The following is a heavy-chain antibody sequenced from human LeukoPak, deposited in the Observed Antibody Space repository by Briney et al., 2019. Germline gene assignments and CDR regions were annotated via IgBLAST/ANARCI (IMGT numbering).Heavy chain of an antibody. D-gene: IGHD3-10*01. CDR3: ARAGDYGSGSCAFDM. Sequence: PGGSLRLSCAASGFTFSSYSMNWVRQAPGKGLEWVSYISGSSSTMYYADSVKGRFTISRDNAKNSLFLQMNSLRDEDTAVYYCARAGDYGSGSCAFDMWGQGTMVTVSS. CDR2: ISGSSSTM. CDR1: GFTFSSYS. V-gene: IGHV3-48*02. J-gene: IGHJ3*02.